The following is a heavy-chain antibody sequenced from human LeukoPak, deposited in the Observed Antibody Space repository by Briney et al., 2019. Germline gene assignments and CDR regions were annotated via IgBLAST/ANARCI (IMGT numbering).Heavy chain of an antibody. CDR3: ARDREDTAMAY. D-gene: IGHD5-18*01. J-gene: IGHJ4*02. V-gene: IGHV3-53*01. CDR2: IYSGGST. CDR1: GFNVSSDY. Sequence: PGGSLRLSXAASGFNVSSDYMSWVRQAPGKGLEWVSVIYSGGSTYYADSVKGRFTISRDNSKNTLNLQMNSLRAEDTAVYYCARDREDTAMAYWGQGTLVTVSS.